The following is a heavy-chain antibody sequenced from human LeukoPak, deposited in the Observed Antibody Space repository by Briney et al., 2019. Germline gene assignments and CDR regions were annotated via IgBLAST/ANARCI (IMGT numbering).Heavy chain of an antibody. J-gene: IGHJ4*02. CDR2: IIPIFGTA. CDR1: GGTFSSYA. Sequence: SVKVSCKASGGTFSSYAISWVRQAPGQGLEWMGGIIPIFGTANYAQKFQGRVTITTDESTSTAYMELSSLRSEDTAVYYCARVAQSPRSLTQPYYFDYWGQGTLVTVSS. V-gene: IGHV1-69*05. D-gene: IGHD1-14*01. CDR3: ARVAQSPRSLTQPYYFDY.